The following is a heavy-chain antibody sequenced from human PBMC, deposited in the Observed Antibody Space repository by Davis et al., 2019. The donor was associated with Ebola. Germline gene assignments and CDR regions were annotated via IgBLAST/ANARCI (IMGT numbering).Heavy chain of an antibody. V-gene: IGHV3-11*06. J-gene: IGHJ5*02. D-gene: IGHD2-2*01. CDR1: GFTFSDYY. Sequence: GESLKISCAASGFTFSDYYMSWIRQAPGKGLEWVSYISSSSSYTNYADSVKGRFTISRDNAKNSLYLQMNSLRAEDTAVYYCARSQLLGWFDLWGQGTLVTVSS. CDR3: ARSQLLGWFDL. CDR2: ISSSSSYT.